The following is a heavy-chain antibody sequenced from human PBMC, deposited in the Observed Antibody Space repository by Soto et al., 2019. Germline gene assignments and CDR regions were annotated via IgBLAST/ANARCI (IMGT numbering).Heavy chain of an antibody. CDR3: ARITVTTTSQHELTSAEEDY. V-gene: IGHV1-69*01. CDR1: GGTFSSYA. J-gene: IGHJ4*02. D-gene: IGHD4-17*01. CDR2: IIPIFGTA. Sequence: QVQLVQSGAEVKKPGSSVKVSCKASGGTFSSYAISWVRQAPGQGLEWMGGIIPIFGTANYAQKFQGRVTITADESTSTAYMELSSLRSEDTAVYYCARITVTTTSQHELTSAEEDYGGQGTLVTVSS.